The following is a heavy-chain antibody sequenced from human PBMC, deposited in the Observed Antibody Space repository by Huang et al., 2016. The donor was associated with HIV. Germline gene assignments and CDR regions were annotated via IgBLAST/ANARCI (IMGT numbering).Heavy chain of an antibody. CDR2: INPNSGGT. D-gene: IGHD2-2*01. CDR1: GYTFTGYY. Sequence: QVQLVQSGAEVKKPGASVKVSCKASGYTFTGYYMHWVRQAPGQGLEWMGWINPNSGGTNYAQKVQGRVTMTRDTSISTAYMELSRRRSDDTAVYYCAAGVVPAADYYYYYGMDVWGQGTTVTVSS. J-gene: IGHJ6*02. V-gene: IGHV1-2*02. CDR3: AAGVVPAADYYYYYGMDV.